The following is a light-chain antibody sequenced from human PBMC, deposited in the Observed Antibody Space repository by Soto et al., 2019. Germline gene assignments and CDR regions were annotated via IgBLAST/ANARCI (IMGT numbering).Light chain of an antibody. CDR3: QQYNSFSLIT. Sequence: DLQMTQSPTTLSASVGDRVTITCRASQSISNWLAWYQQKPGKAPKLLIYDASSLESGVPSRFSGSGAGTEFTLTISSLQPDDFATYYCQQYNSFSLITFGQGTRLEIK. CDR2: DAS. J-gene: IGKJ5*01. V-gene: IGKV1-5*01. CDR1: QSISNW.